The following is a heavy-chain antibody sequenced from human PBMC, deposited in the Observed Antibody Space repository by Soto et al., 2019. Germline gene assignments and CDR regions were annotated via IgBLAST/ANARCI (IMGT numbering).Heavy chain of an antibody. CDR1: GGPISSGGYY. V-gene: IGHV4-31*03. J-gene: IGHJ6*02. CDR2: IYYSGST. CDR3: ACQPTAGSYYDLGSYYYYYAMDV. Sequence: SDTLSLTCTVSGGPISSGGYYWSWIRQHPGKGLEWIGYIYYSGSTYYKTSLKSRVTISVDTSKNQFSLKLSSVTAADTAVYYCACQPTAGSYYDLGSYYYYYAMDVWGQGTTVTVS. D-gene: IGHD3-10*01.